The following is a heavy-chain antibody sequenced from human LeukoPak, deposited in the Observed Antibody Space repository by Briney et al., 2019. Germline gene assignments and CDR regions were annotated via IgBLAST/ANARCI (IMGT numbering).Heavy chain of an antibody. CDR2: ITRDSGII. J-gene: IGHJ4*02. CDR1: GFTFSSYS. V-gene: IGHV3-48*01. Sequence: GGSLRLSCAASGFTFSSYSMNWIRQAPGKGLEWVSYITRDSGIITYADSVKGRFTISRDNVKNSLWLQMNSLRAEDTAVYYCARDLNRGFDCWGQGTLVTVSS. CDR3: ARDLNRGFDC.